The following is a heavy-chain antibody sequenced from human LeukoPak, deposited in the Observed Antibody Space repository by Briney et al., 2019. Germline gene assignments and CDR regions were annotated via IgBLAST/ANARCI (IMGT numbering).Heavy chain of an antibody. J-gene: IGHJ3*02. Sequence: QPGRSLRLSCAASGFTFSSYAMSWVRQAPGKGLEWVLAISGSGGSTYYADSVKGRFTISRDNSKNTLYLQMNSLRAEDTAVYYCAKDVSTTMIVVVIDAFDIWGQGTMVTVSS. V-gene: IGHV3-23*01. CDR3: AKDVSTTMIVVVIDAFDI. CDR2: ISGSGGST. CDR1: GFTFSSYA. D-gene: IGHD3-22*01.